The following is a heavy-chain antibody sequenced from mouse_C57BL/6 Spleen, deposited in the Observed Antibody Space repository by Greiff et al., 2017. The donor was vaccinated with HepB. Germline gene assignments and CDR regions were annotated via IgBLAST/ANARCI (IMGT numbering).Heavy chain of an antibody. CDR2: IDPENGDT. D-gene: IGHD1-1*01. CDR1: GFNIKDDY. J-gene: IGHJ2*01. CDR3: TNYYGNFDF. Sequence: EVQLQQSGAELVRPGASVKLSCTASGFNIKDDYMHWVKQRPEQGLEWIGWIDPENGDTEYASKFQGKAPITADTSSHTAYLQLSSLTSEDTAVYYCTNYYGNFDFWGQGTTLTVSS. V-gene: IGHV14-4*01.